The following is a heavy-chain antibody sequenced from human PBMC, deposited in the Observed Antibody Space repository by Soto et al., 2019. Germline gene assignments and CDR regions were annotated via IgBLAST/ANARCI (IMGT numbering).Heavy chain of an antibody. D-gene: IGHD2-21*02. V-gene: IGHV1-18*01. CDR2: TRPYNGNT. J-gene: IGHJ6*02. CDR3: ARYCAGNACYSRHYYAMDV. CDR1: GYTFRNYI. Sequence: QVQLVRSAGEVKKPGASAIVSCQASGYTFRNYIIAWLRQAPGQGLEWMGWTRPYNGNTNYARQFRGRFTLPPDTSTSAAYLELRNLGSDDAATYYCARYCAGNACYSRHYYAMDVWGQGTTVSVS.